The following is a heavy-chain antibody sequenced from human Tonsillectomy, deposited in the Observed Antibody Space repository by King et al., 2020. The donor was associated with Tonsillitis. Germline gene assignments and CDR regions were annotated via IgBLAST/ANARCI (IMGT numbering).Heavy chain of an antibody. Sequence: VRLVESGGVVVQPGGSLRLSCAASGFTFDDYTMHWVRQAPGKGLEWVSLITWDGGSTFYADSVQGRFTISRDNSKNSLSLQMNSLRPEDTALYYCATERLQYFEYWGQGTLVTVSS. V-gene: IGHV3-43*01. CDR1: GFTFDDYT. CDR2: ITWDGGST. CDR3: ATERLQYFEY. J-gene: IGHJ4*02. D-gene: IGHD4-11*01.